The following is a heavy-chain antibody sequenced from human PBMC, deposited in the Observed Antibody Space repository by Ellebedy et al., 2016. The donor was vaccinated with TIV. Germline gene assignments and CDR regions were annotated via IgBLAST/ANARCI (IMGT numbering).Heavy chain of an antibody. J-gene: IGHJ4*02. CDR3: ERLWSGWADH. V-gene: IGHV3-74*03. Sequence: GESLKISCAASGFTFSNFWMHWVRQTPGKGLVWVSRISPEGSRTTYADSVKGRFTMSRDNAKNTLYLEMNSLRGEDTAVYYCERLWSGWADHWGQGTLVTVSS. CDR2: ISPEGSRT. D-gene: IGHD3-3*01. CDR1: GFTFSNFW.